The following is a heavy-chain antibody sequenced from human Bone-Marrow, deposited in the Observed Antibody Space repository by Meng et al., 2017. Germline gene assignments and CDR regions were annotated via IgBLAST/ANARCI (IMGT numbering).Heavy chain of an antibody. CDR2: IIPIFGTA. D-gene: IGHD3-3*01. CDR3: ARDIGLFGMVILGYYGMDV. J-gene: IGHJ6*01. V-gene: IGHV1-69*06. CDR1: GCTFSSYA. Sequence: SVKVSCKASGCTFSSYAISWVRQAPGQGLEWMGGIIPIFGTANYAQKFQGRVTITADKSTSTAYMELSSLRSEDTAVYYCARDIGLFGMVILGYYGMDVWGQGTMVTVSS.